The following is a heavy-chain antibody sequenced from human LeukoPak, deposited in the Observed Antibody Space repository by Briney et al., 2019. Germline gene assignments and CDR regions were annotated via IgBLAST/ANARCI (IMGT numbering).Heavy chain of an antibody. D-gene: IGHD3-10*01. J-gene: IGHJ5*02. CDR1: GFTFSSYG. Sequence: TGGSLRLSCAASGFTFSSYGMHWVRQAPGKGLEWVAVIWYDGSNKYYADSVKGRFTISRDNSKNTLYLQMNSLRAEDTAVYYCARDLEGSGSYFIGKAHNWFDPWGQGTLVTVSS. CDR3: ARDLEGSGSYFIGKAHNWFDP. V-gene: IGHV3-33*01. CDR2: IWYDGSNK.